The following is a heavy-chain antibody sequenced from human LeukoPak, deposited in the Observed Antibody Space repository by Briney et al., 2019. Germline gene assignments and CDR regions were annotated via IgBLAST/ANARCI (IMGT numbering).Heavy chain of an antibody. CDR3: ARVPLANSSGYYHYWYFDL. J-gene: IGHJ2*01. CDR1: GGSFSGYY. D-gene: IGHD3-22*01. CDR2: INHSGST. V-gene: IGHV4-34*01. Sequence: PSETLSLTCAVYGGSFSGYYWSWIRQPPGKGLEWIGEINHSGSTNYNPSLKSRVTISVDTSKNQFSLKLSSVTAADTAVYYCARVPLANSSGYYHYWYFDLWGRGTLVTVSS.